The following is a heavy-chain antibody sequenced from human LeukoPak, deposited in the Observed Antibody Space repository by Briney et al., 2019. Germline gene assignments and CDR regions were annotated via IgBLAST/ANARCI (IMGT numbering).Heavy chain of an antibody. CDR3: VRDRGDSSGWIFFDY. D-gene: IGHD6-19*01. J-gene: IGHJ4*02. V-gene: IGHV1-18*04. Sequence: GASVKVPFKAPGYTFTNFGLSWVRQAPGQGLEWMGWISGYNGDTDYAQKFQGRVTMTTDTSTSTAYMELRSLRSDDTAVYYCVRDRGDSSGWIFFDYWGQGTLVTVSS. CDR1: GYTFTNFG. CDR2: ISGYNGDT.